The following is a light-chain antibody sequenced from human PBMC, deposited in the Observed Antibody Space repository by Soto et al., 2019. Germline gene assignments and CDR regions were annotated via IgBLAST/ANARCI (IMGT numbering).Light chain of an antibody. V-gene: IGLV2-14*01. CDR3: SSYTSSSTLGV. CDR1: SSDVGGYNY. CDR2: DVS. J-gene: IGLJ2*01. Sequence: QSALTQPASVSGSPAQSITIPCTGTSSDVGGYNYVSWYQQHPGKAPKLMIYDVSNRPSGVSNRFSGSKSGNTASLTISGLQAEDEADYYCSSYTSSSTLGVFGGGTKLTVL.